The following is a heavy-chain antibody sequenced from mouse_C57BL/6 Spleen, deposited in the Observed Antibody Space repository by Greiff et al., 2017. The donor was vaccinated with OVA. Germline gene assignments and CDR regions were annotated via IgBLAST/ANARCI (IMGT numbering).Heavy chain of an antibody. Sequence: EVQLQQSGPELVKPGASVKMSCKASGYTFTSYVMHWVKQKHGQGLEWIGYIYPYNDATKYNEKFKVKATLTSDRSSSTAYMELSSLTSEDSAVYYCARDHYSNYWYFDVWGTGTTVTVS. V-gene: IGHV1-14*01. CDR1: GYTFTSYV. J-gene: IGHJ1*03. D-gene: IGHD2-5*01. CDR2: IYPYNDAT. CDR3: ARDHYSNYWYFDV.